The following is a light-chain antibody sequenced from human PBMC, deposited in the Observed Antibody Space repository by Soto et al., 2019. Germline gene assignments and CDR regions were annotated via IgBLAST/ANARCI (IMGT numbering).Light chain of an antibody. J-gene: IGKJ3*01. CDR3: QQYDNLPFT. CDR2: EAS. CDR1: QGISNY. V-gene: IGKV1-33*01. Sequence: DIQMPQSPSSLSASVGTRVTITCQASQGISNYLNWYQQKPGKAPKLLIHEASNLETGVPSRFSGGGSGTDFTFTISSLQPEDFATYYCQQYDNLPFTFGPGTKVDIK.